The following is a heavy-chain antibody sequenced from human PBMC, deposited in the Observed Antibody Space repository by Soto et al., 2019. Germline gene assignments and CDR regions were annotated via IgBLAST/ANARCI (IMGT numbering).Heavy chain of an antibody. CDR1: GFTFTNYW. CDR3: ARDYGGNPGIY. J-gene: IGHJ4*02. V-gene: IGHV3-7*04. CDR2: IKQDGGEK. Sequence: EVQLVESGGGLVQPGGSLRLSCAASGFTFTNYWMSWVRQAPGKGLEWVANIKQDGGEKYYVDSVKGRFTISRDNAKDSLYLQMNRLRAEDTAVYYCARDYGGNPGIYWGQGTLVTVSS. D-gene: IGHD2-15*01.